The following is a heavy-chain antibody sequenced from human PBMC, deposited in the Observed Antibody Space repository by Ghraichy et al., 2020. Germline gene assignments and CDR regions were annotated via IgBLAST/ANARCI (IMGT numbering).Heavy chain of an antibody. CDR1: GFTFSDYW. D-gene: IGHD2-15*01. V-gene: IGHV3-74*01. CDR3: ARQLQWMYIDY. Sequence: GGSLRLSCAASGFTFSDYWMHWVRQAPGKGPVWVSHINSDGTSLNYADSVKGRFTISRDNAKSTLYLQMNSLRAEDTAVYYCARQLQWMYIDYWGQGTLVTASS. J-gene: IGHJ4*02. CDR2: INSDGTSL.